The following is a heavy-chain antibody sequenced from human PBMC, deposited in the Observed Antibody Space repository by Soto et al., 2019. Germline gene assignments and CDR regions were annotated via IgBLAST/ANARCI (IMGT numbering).Heavy chain of an antibody. CDR1: GYTFTGSY. D-gene: IGHD1-1*01. J-gene: IGHJ5*02. V-gene: IGHV1-2*02. CDR2: INPNSGGT. CDR3: ARDAGTNWFDP. Sequence: ASVKVSCKASGYTFTGSYIHWVRQAPGQGLEWMGWINPNSGGTNYAQKFQGRVTMTRDTSISTAYMELSRLRSADTAVYYCARDAGTNWFDPWGQGTLVTVSS.